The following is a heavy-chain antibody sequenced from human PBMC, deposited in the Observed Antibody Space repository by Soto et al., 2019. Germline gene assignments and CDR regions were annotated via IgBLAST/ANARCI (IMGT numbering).Heavy chain of an antibody. J-gene: IGHJ6*02. D-gene: IGHD1-1*01. CDR3: ARDSRNPRDYYYGMDV. Sequence: SETLSLTCAVSGGSISSSNWWSWVRQPPGKGLEWIGEIYHSGSTNYNPSLKSRVTISVDKSKNQFPLKLSSVTAADTAVYYCARDSRNPRDYYYGMDVWGQGTTVTVSS. CDR2: IYHSGST. V-gene: IGHV4-4*02. CDR1: GGSISSSNW.